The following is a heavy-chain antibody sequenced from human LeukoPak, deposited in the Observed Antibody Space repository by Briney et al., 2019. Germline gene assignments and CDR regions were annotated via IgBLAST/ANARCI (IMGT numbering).Heavy chain of an antibody. J-gene: IGHJ4*02. CDR3: AKDFYYGDYVGYFDY. V-gene: IGHV3-23*01. D-gene: IGHD4-17*01. CDR1: GFTFSSYV. Sequence: GGSLRLSCEASGFTFSSYVMSWVRQAPGKGLEWVSTISGSGSGTYYADSVKGRFTISRDNSKNTLYVEMNSLRAEDTAVYYCAKDFYYGDYVGYFDYWGQGTLVTVSS. CDR2: ISGSGSGT.